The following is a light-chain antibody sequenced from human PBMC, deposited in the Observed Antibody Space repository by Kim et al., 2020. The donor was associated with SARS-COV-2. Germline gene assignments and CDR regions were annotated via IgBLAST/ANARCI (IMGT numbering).Light chain of an antibody. V-gene: IGKV1-16*01. CDR3: QQYNTNPYT. CDR1: EGISYY. J-gene: IGKJ2*01. CDR2: AAT. Sequence: DIQMTQSPSSLSASVGDRVTITCRASEGISYYVTWFQQKPGQAPKSLIYAATHLQSGVPSRFRGSGSGTDFSLTISLLQPDDFATYYCQQYNTNPYTIGEGTKLEI.